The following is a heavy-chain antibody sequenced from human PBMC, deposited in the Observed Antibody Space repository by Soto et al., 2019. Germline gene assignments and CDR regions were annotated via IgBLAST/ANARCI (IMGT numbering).Heavy chain of an antibody. CDR3: AKVPGGYGDYEAP. Sequence: GGFLRLSCATSGFTFTDYAISWVRQAPGKGLEWVSAISASGGNTYYADSVKGQFTISRDNSKNTLYLQMNGLRAEDTAVYYCAKVPGGYGDYEAPWGRGTLVTVSS. J-gene: IGHJ4*02. CDR2: ISASGGNT. V-gene: IGHV3-23*01. D-gene: IGHD5-12*01. CDR1: GFTFTDYA.